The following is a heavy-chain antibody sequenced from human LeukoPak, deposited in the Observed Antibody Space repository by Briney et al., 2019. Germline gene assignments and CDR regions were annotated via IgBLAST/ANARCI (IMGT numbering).Heavy chain of an antibody. J-gene: IGHJ4*02. V-gene: IGHV3-30*07. CDR3: ARGHSSGWYDRYYFDH. D-gene: IGHD6-19*01. Sequence: DSVKGRFTISRDNSKNTLYLQMNSLRAEDTAVYYCARGHSSGWYDRYYFDHWGQGTPVTVSS.